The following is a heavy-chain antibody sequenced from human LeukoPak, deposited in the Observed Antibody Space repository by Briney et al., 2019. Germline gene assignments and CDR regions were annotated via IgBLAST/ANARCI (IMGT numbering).Heavy chain of an antibody. Sequence: QPGGSLRLSCATSGFTFSSYGMHWVRQVPGKGLEWVTVISHDAKSTYHVDSVKGRFTISRDNSKNTLYLQMNSLRAEDTAVYYCARDWEIFWDTEYAFDIWGQGTMVTVSS. CDR1: GFTFSSYG. CDR2: ISHDAKST. V-gene: IGHV3-30*03. J-gene: IGHJ3*02. D-gene: IGHD3-3*01. CDR3: ARDWEIFWDTEYAFDI.